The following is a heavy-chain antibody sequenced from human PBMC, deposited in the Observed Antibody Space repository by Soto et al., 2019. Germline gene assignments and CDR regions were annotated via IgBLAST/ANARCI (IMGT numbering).Heavy chain of an antibody. J-gene: IGHJ5*01. CDR3: ARDPGGARGFDC. CDR2: MSPYNGHT. V-gene: IGHV1-18*01. CDR1: GYPFTVFG. D-gene: IGHD3-10*01. Sequence: QVQLMQSGPEVKKPGASVKVSCKASGYPFTVFGISWVRQAPGQGLEWMGWMSPYNGHTNYAQKLQGRVTMTPDTSTSTAYMELRILRSDDTAVYYCARDPGGARGFDCCGQGPLVTVSS.